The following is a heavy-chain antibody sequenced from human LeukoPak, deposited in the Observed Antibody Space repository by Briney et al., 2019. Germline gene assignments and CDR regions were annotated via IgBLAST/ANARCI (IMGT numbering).Heavy chain of an antibody. D-gene: IGHD1-14*01. CDR1: GGSFSGYY. Sequence: PSETLSLTCAVYGGSFSGYYWSWIRQPPGKGLEWIGEINHSGSTNYNPSLKSRVTISVDTSKNQFSLKLSSVTAADTAVYYCARLTHLSAFDIWGQGTMVTVSS. CDR3: ARLTHLSAFDI. V-gene: IGHV4-34*01. J-gene: IGHJ3*02. CDR2: INHSGST.